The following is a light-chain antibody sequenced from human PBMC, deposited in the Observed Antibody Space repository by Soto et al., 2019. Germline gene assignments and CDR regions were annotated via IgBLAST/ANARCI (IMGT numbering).Light chain of an antibody. CDR2: EDI. J-gene: IGLJ2*01. V-gene: IGLV2-23*01. CDR1: SSDVGSYNL. Sequence: QSALTQPASVSGSPGQSITISCTGTSSDVGSYNLVSRYQQHPGKAPKLMIYEDIERPSGVSNRVSGSKSGNTASLTISGLQTEDEADYYCCSYAGGTSVVFGGGTKVTVL. CDR3: CSYAGGTSVV.